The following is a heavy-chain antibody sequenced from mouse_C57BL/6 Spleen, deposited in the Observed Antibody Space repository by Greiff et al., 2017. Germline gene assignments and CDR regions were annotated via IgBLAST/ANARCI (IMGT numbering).Heavy chain of an antibody. D-gene: IGHD1-1*01. V-gene: IGHV2-6-1*01. CDR3: ARHGSTVVEGYFDV. CDR2: IWSDGST. CDR1: GFSLTSHG. Sequence: QVQLKESGPGLVAPSQSLSITCTVSGFSLTSHGVHWVRQPPGKGLEWLVVIWSDGSTTYNSALKSRLSISKDNSKSQVFLKMNSLQTDDTAMYYCARHGSTVVEGYFDVWGTGTTVTVSS. J-gene: IGHJ1*03.